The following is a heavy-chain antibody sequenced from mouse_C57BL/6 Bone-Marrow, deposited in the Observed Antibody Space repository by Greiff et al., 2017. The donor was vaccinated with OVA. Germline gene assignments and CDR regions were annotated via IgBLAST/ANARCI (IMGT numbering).Heavy chain of an antibody. J-gene: IGHJ1*03. D-gene: IGHD1-1*01. CDR1: GYTFTSYW. CDR3: ARRITTVVGGYFDV. Sequence: QVQLQQPGAELVRPGSSVKLSCKASGYTFTSYWMDWVKQRPGQGLEWIGNIYPSDSETHYNQKFKDKATLTVDKSSSTAYMQLSSLTSEDSAVYYCARRITTVVGGYFDVWGTGTTVTVSS. V-gene: IGHV1-61*01. CDR2: IYPSDSET.